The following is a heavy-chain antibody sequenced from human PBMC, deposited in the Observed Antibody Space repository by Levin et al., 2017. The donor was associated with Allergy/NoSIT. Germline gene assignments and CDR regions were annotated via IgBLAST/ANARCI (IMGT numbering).Heavy chain of an antibody. V-gene: IGHV3-72*01. D-gene: IGHD3-10*01. Sequence: GGSLRLSCAASGFTFSDHYMDWVRQAPGKGLEWVGRTRNKAKGYSTEYAASVKGRFTISRDDSKNSLYLQMNSLTSEDTAVYYCARVSDITWSGNYFDSWGRGTLVTVSS. CDR3: ARVSDITWSGNYFDS. CDR2: TRNKAKGYST. J-gene: IGHJ4*02. CDR1: GFTFSDHY.